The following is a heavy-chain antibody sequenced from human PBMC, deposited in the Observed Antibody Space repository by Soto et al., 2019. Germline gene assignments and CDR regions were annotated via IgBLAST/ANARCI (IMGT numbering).Heavy chain of an antibody. V-gene: IGHV4-39*07. CDR2: IYYSGST. J-gene: IGHJ3*02. Sequence: PSETLSLTCTVSGGSISSSSYYWGWIRQPPGKGLEWIGSIYYSGSTYYNPSLKSRVTISVDTSKNQFSLKLSSVTAADTAVYYCARAQTLYYYDSSGYARVSAFDIWGQGTMVTVSS. CDR1: GGSISSSSYY. D-gene: IGHD3-22*01. CDR3: ARAQTLYYYDSSGYARVSAFDI.